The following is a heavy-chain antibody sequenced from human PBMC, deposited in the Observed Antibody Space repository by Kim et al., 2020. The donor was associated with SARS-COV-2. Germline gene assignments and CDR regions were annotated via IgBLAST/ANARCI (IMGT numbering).Heavy chain of an antibody. D-gene: IGHD3-16*01. CDR1: GFSFGDYG. J-gene: IGHJ4*01. Sequence: GGSLRLSCTASGFSFGDYGIHWFRQAPGKGLEWVGLIRKKANGSTAEYAATMKVRLFMSRADSRIIAQLQMNSLTTEAADIYHCSRKWGLRAPAFD. V-gene: IGHV3-49*03. CDR2: IRKKANGSTA. CDR3: SRKWGLRAPAFD.